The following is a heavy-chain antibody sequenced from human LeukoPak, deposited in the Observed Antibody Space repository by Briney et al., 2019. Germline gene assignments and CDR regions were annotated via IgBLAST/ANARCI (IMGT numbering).Heavy chain of an antibody. CDR1: GGSISSYY. D-gene: IGHD3-22*01. Sequence: PSETLSLTCTVSGGSISSYYWSWIRQPPGKGLEWIGYIYYSGSTNYNPSLKSRVTISVDMSKNQFSLKLSSVTAADTVVYYCARELYYDSSGFDYWGQGTLVTVSS. CDR3: ARELYYDSSGFDY. J-gene: IGHJ4*02. CDR2: IYYSGST. V-gene: IGHV4-59*01.